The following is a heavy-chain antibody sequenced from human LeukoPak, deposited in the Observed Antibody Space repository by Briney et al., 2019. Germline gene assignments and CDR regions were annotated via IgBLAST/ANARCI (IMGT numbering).Heavy chain of an antibody. D-gene: IGHD3-10*01. J-gene: IGHJ6*03. Sequence: GASVKVSCKASGYTFTSYYMHWVRQAPGQGLEWMGIINPSGGSTNYAQKFQGRVTMTRDTSTNTVYMELSSLRSEDTAVYYCARGPSITMVRGGQWYYYMDVWGKGTTGTISS. CDR2: INPSGGST. CDR3: ARGPSITMVRGGQWYYYMDV. CDR1: GYTFTSYY. V-gene: IGHV1-46*01.